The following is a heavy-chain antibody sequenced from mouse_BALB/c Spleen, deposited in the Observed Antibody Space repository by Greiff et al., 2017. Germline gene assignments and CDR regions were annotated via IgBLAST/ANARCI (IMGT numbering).Heavy chain of an antibody. CDR1: GYTFTSYW. CDR3: TRSLRSTMTLYYFDY. CDR2: IYPGSGST. V-gene: IGHV1S22*01. D-gene: IGHD2-4*01. J-gene: IGHJ2*01. Sequence: KQPGSELVRPGASVKLSCKASGYTFTSYWMHWVKQRHGQGLEWIGNIYPGSGSTNYDEKFKSKGTLTVDTSSSTAYMHLSSLTSEDSAVYYCTRSLRSTMTLYYFDYWGQGTTLTVSS.